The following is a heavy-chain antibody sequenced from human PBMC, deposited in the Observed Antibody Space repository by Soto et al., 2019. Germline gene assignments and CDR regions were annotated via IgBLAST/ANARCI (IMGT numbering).Heavy chain of an antibody. CDR1: GFTFSSYS. V-gene: IGHV3-21*01. Sequence: GGSLRLSCAASGFTFSSYSMNWVRQAPGKGLEWVSLISSSSSDIYYADSVKGRFTISRDNAKNSLYLQMNSLRAEDTAVYYCARVPLYYYDSSGYYYFDYWGQGTLVTVSS. CDR3: ARVPLYYYDSSGYYYFDY. CDR2: ISSSSSDI. J-gene: IGHJ4*02. D-gene: IGHD3-22*01.